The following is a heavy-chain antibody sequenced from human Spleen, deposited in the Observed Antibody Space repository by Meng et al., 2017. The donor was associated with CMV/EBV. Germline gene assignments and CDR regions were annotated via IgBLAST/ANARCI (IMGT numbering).Heavy chain of an antibody. Sequence: SLSTSGVGVGWVRQPPGKALEWLALIYWNDDKRYSPTLKSRLTITRDTSKNQVVLTRTNMDPEETATYYCAHRHPRVVHTSGWFDPWGQGTLVTVSS. CDR1: SLSTSGVG. V-gene: IGHV2-5*01. CDR2: IYWNDDK. J-gene: IGHJ5*02. CDR3: AHRHPRVVHTSGWFDP. D-gene: IGHD1-1*01.